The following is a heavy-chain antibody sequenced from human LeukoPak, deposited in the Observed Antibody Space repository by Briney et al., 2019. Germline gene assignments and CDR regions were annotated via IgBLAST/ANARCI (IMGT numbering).Heavy chain of an antibody. CDR3: AREDYYDSSGSNFDY. J-gene: IGHJ4*02. V-gene: IGHV4-34*01. CDR1: GGSISSYY. Sequence: PSETLSLTCTVSGGSISSYYWSWIRQPPGKGLEWIGEINHSGSTNYNPSLKSRVTISVDTSKNQFSLKLSFVTAADTAVYYCAREDYYDSSGSNFDYWGQGTLVTVSS. D-gene: IGHD3-22*01. CDR2: INHSGST.